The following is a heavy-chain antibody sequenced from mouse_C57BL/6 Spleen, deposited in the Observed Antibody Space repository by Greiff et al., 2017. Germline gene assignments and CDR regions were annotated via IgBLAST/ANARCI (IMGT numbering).Heavy chain of an antibody. D-gene: IGHD4-1*01. CDR1: GFTFSDYY. CDR3: ARVDWDGDDKDY. J-gene: IGHJ4*01. CDR2: INYDGSST. Sequence: DVHLVESEGGLVQPGSSMNLSCTASGFTFSDYYMAWVRQVPDKGLEWVANINYDGSSTYSLDSLKSRFIISRDTAKNILYLQMSSLKSEDTATDYCARVDWDGDDKDYWGQGTTVTVSS. V-gene: IGHV5-16*01.